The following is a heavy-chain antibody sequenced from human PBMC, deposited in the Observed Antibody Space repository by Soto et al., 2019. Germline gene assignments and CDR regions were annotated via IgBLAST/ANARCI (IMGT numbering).Heavy chain of an antibody. CDR1: GYTFSSYG. CDR3: ARVRQDEFWSGYSRYYYYYMDV. V-gene: IGHV1-18*01. CDR2: ISVYNGNT. J-gene: IGHJ6*03. D-gene: IGHD3-3*01. Sequence: QVQLVQSGAEVKKPGASVKVACKASGYTFSSYGISWVRQAPRQGLEWMGWISVYNGNTNYAQKLQGRVTMTTDTSTSTAYMELRSLSSDDTAVYYCARVRQDEFWSGYSRYYYYYMDVWGKGTTVTVSS.